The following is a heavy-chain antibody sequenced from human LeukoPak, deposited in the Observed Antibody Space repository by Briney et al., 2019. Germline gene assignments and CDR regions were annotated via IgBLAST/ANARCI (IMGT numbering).Heavy chain of an antibody. D-gene: IGHD1-26*01. CDR2: ISSSSSYI. V-gene: IGHV3-21*01. J-gene: IGHJ4*02. Sequence: GGSLRLSCAASGFTFSSYNMNWVRQAPGKGLEWVSSISSSSSYIYYADSVKGRFTISRDNAKNSLYLQMNSLRAEDTAVYYCARTAGIVGATYFDYWGQGTLVTVSS. CDR3: ARTAGIVGATYFDY. CDR1: GFTFSSYN.